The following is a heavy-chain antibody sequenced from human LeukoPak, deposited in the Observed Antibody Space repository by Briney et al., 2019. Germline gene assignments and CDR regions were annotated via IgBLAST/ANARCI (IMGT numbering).Heavy chain of an antibody. J-gene: IGHJ6*03. CDR1: GGSLSLYY. D-gene: IGHD6-6*01. CDR3: ARVVGQQLVRGAYYYYYMDV. Sequence: SETLSLTCGVSGGSLSLYYWSWIRQSPGKGLEWIAEISQNGDSNYNMSLKSRVTISVDTSKNRFSLKLSSVTAADTAVYYCARVVGQQLVRGAYYYYYMDVWGKGTTVTVSS. CDR2: ISQNGDS. V-gene: IGHV4-34*01.